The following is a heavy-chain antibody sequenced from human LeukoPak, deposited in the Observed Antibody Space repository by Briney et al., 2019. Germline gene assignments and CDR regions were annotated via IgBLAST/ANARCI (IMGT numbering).Heavy chain of an antibody. J-gene: IGHJ4*02. D-gene: IGHD3-16*01. CDR2: INQDGSVK. CDR3: ASGGALDY. CDR1: GFSFRPYW. V-gene: IGHV3-7*01. Sequence: GGSLRLSCAASGFSFRPYWMNWVRQAPGKGPEWVANINQDGSVKFYVDSVMGRFTVSRDNAKNSLYLQMNSLRAEDTAVYYCASGGALDYWGQGTLVTVSS.